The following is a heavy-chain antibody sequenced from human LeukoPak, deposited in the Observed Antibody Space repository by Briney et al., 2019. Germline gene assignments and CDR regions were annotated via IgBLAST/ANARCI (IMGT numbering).Heavy chain of an antibody. CDR3: AKFLTETRPYYYGMDV. V-gene: IGHV3-23*01. CDR1: GFTFISYA. CDR2: ISGSGGNT. J-gene: IGHJ6*02. Sequence: GGSLRLSCAASGFTFISYAMTWVRQAPGKGLDWVSAISGSGGNTYYADSVEGRFTIFRDNSKNTLYLLMNSLRAEDTAVYYCAKFLTETRPYYYGMDVWGHGTTVIVS.